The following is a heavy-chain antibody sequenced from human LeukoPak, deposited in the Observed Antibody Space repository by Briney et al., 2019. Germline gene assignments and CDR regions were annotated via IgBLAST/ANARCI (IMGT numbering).Heavy chain of an antibody. CDR2: IYPGDSDT. D-gene: IGHD3-16*02. J-gene: IGHJ4*02. CDR3: ARFVYDYVWGSYRYFDY. V-gene: IGHV5-51*01. Sequence: GESLKISCKGSGYSFTSYWIGWVRQMPGKGLEWMGIIYPGDSDTRYSPSFQGQVTISADKSISTAYLQWSSLKASDTAMYYCARFVYDYVWGSYRYFDYWGQGTLVTVSS. CDR1: GYSFTSYW.